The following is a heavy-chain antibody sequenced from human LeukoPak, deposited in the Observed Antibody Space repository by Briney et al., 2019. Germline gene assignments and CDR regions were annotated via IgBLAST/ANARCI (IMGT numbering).Heavy chain of an antibody. D-gene: IGHD3-16*02. J-gene: IGHJ4*02. V-gene: IGHV4-34*01. CDR1: GGSFSGYY. CDR3: ASRPAVGGVIPFDY. CDR2: INHSGST. Sequence: SETLSLTCAVYGGSFSGYYWSWIRQPPGKGLEWIGEINHSGSTNYNPSLKGRVTISVDTSKNQFSLKLSSVTAADTAVYYCASRPAVGGVIPFDYWGQGTLVTVSS.